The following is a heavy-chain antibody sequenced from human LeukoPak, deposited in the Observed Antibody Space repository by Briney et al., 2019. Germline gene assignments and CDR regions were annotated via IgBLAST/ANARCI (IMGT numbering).Heavy chain of an antibody. CDR1: GGSISSYY. CDR3: ARVVPPGIAAAGLIDY. V-gene: IGHV4-59*01. J-gene: IGHJ4*02. Sequence: PSETLSLTCTVSGGSISSYYWSWIRQPPGKGLEWIGYIYYSGSTNYNPSLKSRVTISVDTSKNQFSLKLSSVTAADTAVYYCARVVPPGIAAAGLIDYWGQGTLVTVSS. D-gene: IGHD6-13*01. CDR2: IYYSGST.